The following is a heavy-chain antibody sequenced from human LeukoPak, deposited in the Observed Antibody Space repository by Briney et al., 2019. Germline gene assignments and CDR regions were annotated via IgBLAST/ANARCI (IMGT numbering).Heavy chain of an antibody. V-gene: IGHV3-23*01. CDR1: GFTFSSYA. D-gene: IGHD6-13*01. CDR2: ISGSGGST. CDR3: ASSPIGPAAGPMYYYYGMDV. Sequence: GGSLRLSRAASGFTFSSYAMSWVRQAPGKGLEWVSAISGSGGSTYYADSVKGRFTISRDNSKNTLYLQMNSLRAEDTAVYYCASSPIGPAAGPMYYYYGMDVWGQGTTVTVSS. J-gene: IGHJ6*02.